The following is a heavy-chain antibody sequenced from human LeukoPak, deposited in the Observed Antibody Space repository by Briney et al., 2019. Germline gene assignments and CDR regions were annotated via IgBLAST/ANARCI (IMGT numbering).Heavy chain of an antibody. Sequence: GGSLRLSCAASGFTFDDYGMSWVRQAPGKGLEWVSGINWNGDSTDYADSVKGRFTISRDNARNSLYLQMNSLRAEDTALYYCVRDGVGATDHDYWGQGTLVTVSS. CDR2: INWNGDST. CDR3: VRDGVGATDHDY. V-gene: IGHV3-20*04. D-gene: IGHD1-26*01. J-gene: IGHJ4*02. CDR1: GFTFDDYG.